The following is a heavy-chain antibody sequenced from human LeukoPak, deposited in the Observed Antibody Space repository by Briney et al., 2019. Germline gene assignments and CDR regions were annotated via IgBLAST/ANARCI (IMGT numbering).Heavy chain of an antibody. Sequence: SVNVSYKPSGYTFTGYYMHWVRQAPGQGLEWRGRINPNSGGTNYPQKFQGRVTMTSDTSISTAYTELSRLRSDDTGVYYCACPPVGSTSYSDYWGQGTLVTASS. CDR1: GYTFTGYY. J-gene: IGHJ4*02. CDR2: INPNSGGT. CDR3: ACPPVGSTSYSDY. V-gene: IGHV1-2*05. D-gene: IGHD3-16*01.